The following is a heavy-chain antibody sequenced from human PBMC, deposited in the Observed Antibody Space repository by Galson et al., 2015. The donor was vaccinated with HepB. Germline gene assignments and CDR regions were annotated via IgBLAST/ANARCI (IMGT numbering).Heavy chain of an antibody. J-gene: IGHJ4*02. V-gene: IGHV6-1*01. CDR2: TYYRSKWYN. CDR3: ARDLSVVAATPTAHFDY. Sequence: CAISGDSVSSNSAAWNWIRQSPSRGLEWLGRTYYRSKWYNDYAVSVKSRITINPDTSKNQFSLQLNSVTPEDTAVYYCARDLSVVAATPTAHFDYWGQGTLVTVSS. CDR1: GDSVSSNSAA. D-gene: IGHD2-15*01.